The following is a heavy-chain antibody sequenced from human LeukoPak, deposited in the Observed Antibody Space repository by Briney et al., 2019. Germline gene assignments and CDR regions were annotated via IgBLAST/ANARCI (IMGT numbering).Heavy chain of an antibody. Sequence: PGGSLRLSCAASEFTLKIYPMHWVRQAPGKGLEWLSVISHDGSDKNNADSVKGRFIISRDNSKNTIYLQLNSLRPEDTAMYYCAREGVQTTVDAFDIWALGTMVIVSS. V-gene: IGHV3-30*04. J-gene: IGHJ3*02. D-gene: IGHD4-17*01. CDR1: EFTLKIYP. CDR3: AREGVQTTVDAFDI. CDR2: ISHDGSDK.